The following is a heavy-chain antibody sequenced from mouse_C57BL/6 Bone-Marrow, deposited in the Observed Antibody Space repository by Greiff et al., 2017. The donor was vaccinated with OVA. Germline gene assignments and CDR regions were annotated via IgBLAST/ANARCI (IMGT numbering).Heavy chain of an antibody. V-gene: IGHV1-15*01. CDR2: IDPETGGT. CDR1: GYTFTDYE. D-gene: IGHD2-5*01. J-gene: IGHJ4*01. Sequence: QVQLKESGAELVRPGASVTLSCKASGYTFTDYEMHWVKQTPVHGLEWIGAIDPETGGTAYNPKFKGKAILTADKSSSTAYMELRSLTSEDSAVYYCTRGYSNYSAMDYWGQGPSVTVSS. CDR3: TRGYSNYSAMDY.